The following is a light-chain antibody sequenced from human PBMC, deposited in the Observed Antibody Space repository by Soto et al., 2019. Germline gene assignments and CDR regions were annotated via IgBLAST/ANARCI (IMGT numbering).Light chain of an antibody. V-gene: IGKV4-1*01. CDR1: QSVLYSSNNKNY. CDR3: QQYYSTPYT. J-gene: IGKJ2*01. Sequence: DIVMTQSPDSLAVSLGERATINCKSSQSVLYSSNNKNYLAWYQQKPGQPPKLLIYWASTRESGVPDRFSGSGSGTDFPLTISSLQAEDGAVYYCQQYYSTPYTFGQRTKLEIK. CDR2: WAS.